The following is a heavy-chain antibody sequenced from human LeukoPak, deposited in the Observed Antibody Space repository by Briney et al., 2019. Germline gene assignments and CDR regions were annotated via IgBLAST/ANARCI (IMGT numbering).Heavy chain of an antibody. CDR1: GGSISSYY. CDR2: IYYSGSP. Sequence: SETLSLTCTVSGGSISSYYWSSIRQPPGKGLEWIGYIYYSGSPNYNPSLKSRVTISVDTSKNQFSLKLSSVTAADTAVYYCATTRVRGVIRNLGLDVWGQGTTVTVSS. CDR3: ATTRVRGVIRNLGLDV. V-gene: IGHV4-59*01. D-gene: IGHD3-10*01. J-gene: IGHJ6*02.